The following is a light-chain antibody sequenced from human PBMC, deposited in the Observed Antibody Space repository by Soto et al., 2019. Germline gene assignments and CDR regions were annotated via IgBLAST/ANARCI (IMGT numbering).Light chain of an antibody. CDR3: LEPDSLPLT. J-gene: IGKJ4*01. Sequence: FSVSLSPTSLSASVGDRVTITYRASQSISSWLAWYQQKPGKVPKRLIYAASSLQSGVPSRFSGSGSGTEFTLTISSLQPEDFAPYYCLEPDSLPLTFCGGGKVDIK. CDR2: AAS. V-gene: IGKV1-17*01. CDR1: QSISSW.